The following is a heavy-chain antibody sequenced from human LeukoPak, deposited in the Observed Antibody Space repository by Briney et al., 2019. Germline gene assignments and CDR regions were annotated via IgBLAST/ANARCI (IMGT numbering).Heavy chain of an antibody. CDR2: IWYDGSNK. D-gene: IGHD6-19*01. V-gene: IGHV3-33*01. CDR3: ASTSGWYEPIDY. CDR1: GFTFSSYG. J-gene: IGHJ4*02. Sequence: GRSLRLSCAASGFTFSSYGMLWVRQAPGKGLEWVAVIWYDGSNKYYADSVKGRFTISRDNSKNTPYLQMNSLRAEDTAVYYCASTSGWYEPIDYWGQGTLVTVSS.